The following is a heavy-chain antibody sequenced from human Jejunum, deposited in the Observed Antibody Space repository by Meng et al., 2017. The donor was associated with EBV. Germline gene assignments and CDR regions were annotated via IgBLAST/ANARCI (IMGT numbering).Heavy chain of an antibody. V-gene: IGHV3-21*06. D-gene: IGHD2-2*01. CDR2: ISTGSDYI. J-gene: IGHJ4*02. CDR3: AVSSSSAPY. Sequence: EVQLVESGGGLVKQGGSLRLSCAASGITFNSYSMTWVRQAPGKGLEWVSFISTGSDYIYYADSVKGRFTISRDNAKNLLYLQMNSLRAEDTAVHYCAVSSSSAPYWGQGTLVTVSS. CDR1: GITFNSYS.